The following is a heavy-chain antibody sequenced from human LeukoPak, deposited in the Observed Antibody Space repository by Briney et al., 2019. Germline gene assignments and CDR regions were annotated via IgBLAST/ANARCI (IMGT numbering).Heavy chain of an antibody. CDR1: AFTFSSYW. V-gene: IGHV3-7*05. CDR2: IKQDGGQK. D-gene: IGHD1-14*01. Sequence: GGSLRLSCAASAFTFSSYWMSWVRQAPGKGLQWVANIKQDGGQKYYVDSVKGRFTISRDNAKNSLYLQMSSLRSEDTAVYYCARLGPRQVYESWGPGTLVTVSS. J-gene: IGHJ4*02. CDR3: ARLGPRQVYES.